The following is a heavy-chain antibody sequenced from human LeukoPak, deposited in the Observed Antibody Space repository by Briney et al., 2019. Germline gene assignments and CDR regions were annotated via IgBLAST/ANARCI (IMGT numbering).Heavy chain of an antibody. CDR1: GYNFPSYW. CDR3: VRSGSYQYYFDY. V-gene: IGHV5-51*01. J-gene: IGHJ4*02. D-gene: IGHD1-26*01. Sequence: GESLRISCKASGYNFPSYWIGWVRQMPGRGLEWVGIFYPANSDSGYSPSFQGRVTISADKSIDTAYLQWSSLEASDTAIYYYVRSGSYQYYFDYWGQGTLVTVSA. CDR2: FYPANSDS.